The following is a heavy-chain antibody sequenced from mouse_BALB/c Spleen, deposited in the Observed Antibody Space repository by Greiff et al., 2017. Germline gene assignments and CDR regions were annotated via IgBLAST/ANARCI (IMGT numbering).Heavy chain of an antibody. CDR3: ARGFEVAAWFAY. J-gene: IGHJ3*01. D-gene: IGHD1-1*02. CDR2: IYPGNVNT. V-gene: IGHV1S56*01. Sequence: VQLQQSGPELVKPGASVRISCKASGYTFTSYYIHWVKQRPGQGLEWIGWIYPGNVNTKYNEKFKGKATLTADKSSSTAYMQLSSLTSEDSAVYFCARGFEVAAWFAYWGQGTLVTVSA. CDR1: GYTFTSYY.